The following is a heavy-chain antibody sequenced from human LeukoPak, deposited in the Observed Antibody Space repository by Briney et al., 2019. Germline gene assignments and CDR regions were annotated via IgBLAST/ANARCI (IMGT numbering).Heavy chain of an antibody. J-gene: IGHJ4*02. V-gene: IGHV3-74*01. CDR2: INFGGSST. CDR1: GFTFSSHW. CDR3: ARVRYCDY. D-gene: IGHD1-14*01. Sequence: GGSLRLSCAASGFTFSSHWMHWVRQAPGKGLVWVSRINFGGSSTSYADSVKGRFTISRDNAKNTLYLQMNSLRAEDTAVYYCARVRYCDYWGQGTLVTVSS.